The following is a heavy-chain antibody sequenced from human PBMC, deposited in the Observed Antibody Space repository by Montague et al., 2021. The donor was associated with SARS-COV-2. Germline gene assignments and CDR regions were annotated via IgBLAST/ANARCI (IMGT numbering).Heavy chain of an antibody. CDR3: VGVRECSGGSCHDPDDYSFDV. CDR2: ISDIGST. V-gene: IGHV4-34*01. CDR1: GGSFNGYY. J-gene: IGHJ3*01. Sequence: SETLSLTCAVYGGSFNGYYWNWIRQPPGKGLEWIGEISDIGSTTYNPSLESRLTTSVDRSKNQFSLRLTSVTAADTAVYYCVGVRECSGGSCHDPDDYSFDVWGQGTMVTVSS. D-gene: IGHD2-15*01.